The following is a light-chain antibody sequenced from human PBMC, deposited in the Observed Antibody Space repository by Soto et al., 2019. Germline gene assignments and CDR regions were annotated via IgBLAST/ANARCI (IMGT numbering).Light chain of an antibody. CDR1: DSNIGAVYD. Sequence: QSVLTQPPSVSWAPGQRVTLACTGSDSNIGAVYDVQWFRHFPGAAPKLLLSGHSHRPSGVPDRFSGSKSGTSASLVITGLQAEDEADYYCQSYDIDLIGLIFDEGTKLTVL. J-gene: IGLJ2*01. CDR3: QSYDIDLIGLI. V-gene: IGLV1-40*01. CDR2: GHS.